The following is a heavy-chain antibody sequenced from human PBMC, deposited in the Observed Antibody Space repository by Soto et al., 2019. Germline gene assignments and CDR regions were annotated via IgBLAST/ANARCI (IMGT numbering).Heavy chain of an antibody. CDR3: ARALVYYYDSCGYYYYFDY. D-gene: IGHD3-22*01. CDR1: GYTFTSYG. V-gene: IGHV1-18*01. J-gene: IGHJ4*02. Sequence: QVQLVQSGAEVKKPGASVKVSCKASGYTFTSYGISWERQAPGQGLEWMGWISAYNGNTNYAQKLQGRVTMTTDTSTSTAYMELRSLRSDDTAVYYCARALVYYYDSCGYYYYFDYWGQGTLVTVSS. CDR2: ISAYNGNT.